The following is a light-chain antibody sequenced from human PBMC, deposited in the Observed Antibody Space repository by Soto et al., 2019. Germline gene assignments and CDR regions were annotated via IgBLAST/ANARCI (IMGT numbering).Light chain of an antibody. CDR2: AAS. CDR3: QQSYSTPPT. J-gene: IGKJ5*01. CDR1: QSISSY. V-gene: IGKV1-39*01. Sequence: DIQMNQSPSSLSASVGARVPITCRASQSISSYLNWYQQKPGKAPKLLIYAASSLQSGVPSRFSGSGSGTDFTLTISSLQPEDFATYYCQQSYSTPPTFGGGTRLEIK.